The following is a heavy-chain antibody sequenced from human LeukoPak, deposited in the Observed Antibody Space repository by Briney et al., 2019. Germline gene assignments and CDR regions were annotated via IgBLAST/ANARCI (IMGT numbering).Heavy chain of an antibody. CDR2: ISGSGDGT. CDR3: AKTVPAAGY. D-gene: IGHD2-2*01. J-gene: IGHJ4*02. Sequence: GSLRLSCAASGFTFSSYSMNWVRQAPGKGLEWVSAISGSGDGTHYADSVKGRFTISRDNSKHTLFLQMSSLRDEDTAVYYCAKTVPAAGYWGQGTLVTVSS. CDR1: GFTFSSYS. V-gene: IGHV3-23*01.